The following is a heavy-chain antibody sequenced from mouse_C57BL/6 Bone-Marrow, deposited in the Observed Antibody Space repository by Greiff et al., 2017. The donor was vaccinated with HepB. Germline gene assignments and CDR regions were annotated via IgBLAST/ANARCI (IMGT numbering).Heavy chain of an antibody. V-gene: IGHV5-6*02. Sequence: DVKLQESGGDLVKPGGSLKLSCAASGFTFSSYGMSWVRQTPDKRLEWVATISSGGSYTYYPDSVKGRFTISRDNAKNTLYLQMSSLKSEDTAMYYCARNRRAYWGQGTLVTVSA. J-gene: IGHJ3*01. CDR3: ARNRRAY. CDR1: GFTFSSYG. D-gene: IGHD2-14*01. CDR2: ISSGGSYT.